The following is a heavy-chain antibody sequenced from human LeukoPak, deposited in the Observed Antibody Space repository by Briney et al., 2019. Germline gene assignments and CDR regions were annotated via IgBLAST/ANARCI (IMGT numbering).Heavy chain of an antibody. V-gene: IGHV1-69*05. D-gene: IGHD4-17*01. CDR2: IIPIFGTA. CDR3: ARVSVYGDYVVDY. J-gene: IGHJ4*02. CDR1: GGTFSSCA. Sequence: SVKVSCKASGGTFSSCAISWVRQAPGQGLEWMGGIIPIFGTANYAQKFQGRVTITTDESTSTAYMELSSLRSEDTAVYYCARVSVYGDYVVDYWGQGTLVTVSS.